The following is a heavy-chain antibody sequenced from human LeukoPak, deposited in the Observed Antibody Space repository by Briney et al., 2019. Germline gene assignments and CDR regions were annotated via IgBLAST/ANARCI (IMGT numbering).Heavy chain of an antibody. J-gene: IGHJ4*02. D-gene: IGHD3-9*01. CDR3: AKDGRYYDILTGYYIDPYHFDY. V-gene: IGHV3-23*01. CDR2: ISGSGGST. CDR1: GFTFSSYA. Sequence: GGSLRLSCAASGFTFSSYAMSWVRQAPGKGLEWVSAISGSGGSTYYADSVKGRFTISRDNSKNTLYLQMNSLRAEDTAVYYCAKDGRYYDILTGYYIDPYHFDYWGQGTLVTVSS.